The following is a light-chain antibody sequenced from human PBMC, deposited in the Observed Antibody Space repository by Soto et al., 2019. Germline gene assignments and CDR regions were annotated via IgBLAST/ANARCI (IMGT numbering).Light chain of an antibody. J-gene: IGLJ1*01. Sequence: QSALTQPPSASGSPGQSVTISCTGTSSDVGGYNYVSWYQQHPGKAPKLMIYEVSKRPSGVPDRFSGSKSGNTASLTVSGLQAEDEADYYCSSSAGSNTHYVFGTGTKVTVL. CDR2: EVS. CDR1: SSDVGGYNY. CDR3: SSSAGSNTHYV. V-gene: IGLV2-8*01.